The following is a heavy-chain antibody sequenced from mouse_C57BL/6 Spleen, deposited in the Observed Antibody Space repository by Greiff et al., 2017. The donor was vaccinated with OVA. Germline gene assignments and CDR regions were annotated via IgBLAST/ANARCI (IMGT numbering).Heavy chain of an antibody. V-gene: IGHV14-2*01. Sequence: VQLQQSGAELVKPGASVKLSCTASGFTIKDYYMHWVKQRTEQGLEWIGRIDPEDGDTKYAPKFQGKATITADTSSNTAYLQLSSLTSEDTAVYYCAFITTVVANPWFAYWGQGTLVTVSA. CDR2: IDPEDGDT. CDR3: AFITTVVANPWFAY. D-gene: IGHD1-1*01. CDR1: GFTIKDYY. J-gene: IGHJ3*01.